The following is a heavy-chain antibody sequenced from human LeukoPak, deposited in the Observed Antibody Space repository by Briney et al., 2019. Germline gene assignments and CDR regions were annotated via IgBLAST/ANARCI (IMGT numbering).Heavy chain of an antibody. CDR3: ARVEVPAALLGFDY. CDR1: GYTFTDYG. D-gene: IGHD2-2*01. V-gene: IGHV1-18*01. J-gene: IGHJ4*02. Sequence: ASGKVSCKASGYTFTDYGITWVRQAPGQGLEWMGWISADNDYTEYSQKLQGRVTMTTDTSTSTAYLELRSLRSDDTALYYCARVEVPAALLGFDYWGQGTLVTVSS. CDR2: ISADNDYT.